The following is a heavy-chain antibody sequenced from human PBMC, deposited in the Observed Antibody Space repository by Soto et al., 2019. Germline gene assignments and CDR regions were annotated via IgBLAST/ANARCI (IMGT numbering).Heavy chain of an antibody. CDR2: ISAYNGNT. CDR1: GYTFTSYG. Sequence: QVQLVQSGAEVKKPGASVKVSCKASGYTFTSYGISWVRQAPGQGLEWRGWISAYNGNTNYAQKLQGRVTMTTDTSTSTAYMELMSLSSDDTAVYYCARWAVTTISYYGMDVWGQGSTVTVSS. V-gene: IGHV1-18*01. J-gene: IGHJ6*02. D-gene: IGHD4-17*01. CDR3: ARWAVTTISYYGMDV.